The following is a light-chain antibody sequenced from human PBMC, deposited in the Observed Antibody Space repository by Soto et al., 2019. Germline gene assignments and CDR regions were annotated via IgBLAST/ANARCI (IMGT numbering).Light chain of an antibody. Sequence: EILMTQSPATLSVSRGERATLSCRASQSVSNNFAWYQQKPGQAPRLLMYGASTRATGIPARFSGSGSGTEFTLTISSLQSADFAVYFCQQYNNWARTFGQGTKVDIK. CDR3: QQYNNWART. CDR2: GAS. V-gene: IGKV3-15*01. CDR1: QSVSNN. J-gene: IGKJ1*01.